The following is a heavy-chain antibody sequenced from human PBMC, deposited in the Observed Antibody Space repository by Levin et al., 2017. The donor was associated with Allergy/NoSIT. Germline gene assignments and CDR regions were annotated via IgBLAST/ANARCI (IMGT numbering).Heavy chain of an antibody. CDR1: GFTFSSYS. D-gene: IGHD6-13*01. V-gene: IGHV3-48*01. J-gene: IGHJ4*02. CDR2: ISSGGRTI. Sequence: HPGGSLRLSCEVSGFTFSSYSMNWVRQAPGKGLEWVSYISSGGRTIYYADSVKGRFTISRDNAKNSLYLEMNSLRAEDTAVYYCARDHTPSYSSWMDYWGQGTLVTVSS. CDR3: ARDHTPSYSSWMDY.